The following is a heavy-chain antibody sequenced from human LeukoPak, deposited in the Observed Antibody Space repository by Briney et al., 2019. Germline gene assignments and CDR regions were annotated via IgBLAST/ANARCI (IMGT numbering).Heavy chain of an antibody. J-gene: IGHJ6*04. CDR1: GFTFSSYA. CDR2: ISGSGGST. Sequence: GGSLRLSCAASGFTFSSYAMSWVRQAPGKGLEWVSAISGSGGSTYYADSVKGRFTISRDNSKNTLYLQMNSLRAEGTAVYYCAKVYGSGSYYPYYYGMDVWGKGTTVTVSS. CDR3: AKVYGSGSYYPYYYGMDV. D-gene: IGHD3-10*01. V-gene: IGHV3-23*01.